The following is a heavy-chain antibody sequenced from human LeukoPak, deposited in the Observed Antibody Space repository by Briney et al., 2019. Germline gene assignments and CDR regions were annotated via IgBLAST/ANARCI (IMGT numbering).Heavy chain of an antibody. CDR3: AGHHPRNTVDF. D-gene: IGHD2/OR15-2a*01. J-gene: IGHJ4*02. Sequence: SETLSLTCTVSGGSISSYYWSWIRQPPGKGLEWIAYISDIGSINYDPSLKNRVTISLDTSKNQFSLKLSSVTAADTAVYYCAGHHPRNTVDFWGQGTLVTVSS. CDR2: ISDIGSI. V-gene: IGHV4-59*08. CDR1: GGSISSYY.